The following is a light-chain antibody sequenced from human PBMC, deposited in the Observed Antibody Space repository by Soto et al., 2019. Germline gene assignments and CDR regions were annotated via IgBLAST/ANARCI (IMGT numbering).Light chain of an antibody. V-gene: IGKV3-20*01. CDR3: QQYGSSPPIT. Sequence: EIVLSQSPGTLSLSTGERATVSCRTIQSVSSSYLAWYQQKPGQAPRLLIYGASSRATGIPDRFSGSGSGTDFTLTISRLEPEDFAVYYCQQYGSSPPITFGQGTRLEIK. CDR2: GAS. CDR1: QSVSSSY. J-gene: IGKJ5*01.